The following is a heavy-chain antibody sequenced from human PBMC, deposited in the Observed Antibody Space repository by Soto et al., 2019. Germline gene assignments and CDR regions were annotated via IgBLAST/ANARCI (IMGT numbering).Heavy chain of an antibody. D-gene: IGHD2-21*01. CDR1: EDTFTHYD. J-gene: IGHJ5*02. V-gene: IGHV1-8*01. Sequence: QVELVQSGAEVKKPGASVRVSCQASEDTFTHYDLNWVRQATGQGLEWMGWINPNTGNIDYAHKFQGRVTMTRDTATRTVYMELSILRSDDTAVYYCVRRVASGHRRCFYPWCHGTLVTVSS. CDR2: INPNTGNI. CDR3: VRRVASGHRRCFYP.